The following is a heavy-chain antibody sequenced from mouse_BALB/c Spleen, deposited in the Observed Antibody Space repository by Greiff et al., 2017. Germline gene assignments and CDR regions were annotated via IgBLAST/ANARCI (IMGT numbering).Heavy chain of an antibody. CDR1: GYSITSDYA. Sequence: EVQLQQSGPGLVKPSQSLSLTCTVTGYSITSDYAWNWIRQFPGNKLEWMGYISYSGSTSYNPSLKSRISITRDTSKNQFFLQLNSVTTEDTATYYCANSYRYDDYAMDYWGQGTSVTVSS. CDR3: ANSYRYDDYAMDY. J-gene: IGHJ4*01. D-gene: IGHD2-14*01. CDR2: ISYSGST. V-gene: IGHV3-2*02.